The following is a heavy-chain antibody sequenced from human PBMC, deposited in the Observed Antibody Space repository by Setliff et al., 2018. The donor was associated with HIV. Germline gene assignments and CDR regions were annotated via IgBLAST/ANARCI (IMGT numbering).Heavy chain of an antibody. CDR3: AQDHSFDSRGWYSYFDY. J-gene: IGHJ4*02. Sequence: GGSLRLSCSASGFSFNNFAMSWVRQAPGKGLEWVSTLTVGGGTVYADSVTGRFTISGDVSKNTLYLQMNSRRAEDTALYYCAQDHSFDSRGWYSYFDYWGQGTLVTVSS. D-gene: IGHD6-19*01. CDR1: GFSFNNFA. V-gene: IGHV3-23*01. CDR2: LTVGGGT.